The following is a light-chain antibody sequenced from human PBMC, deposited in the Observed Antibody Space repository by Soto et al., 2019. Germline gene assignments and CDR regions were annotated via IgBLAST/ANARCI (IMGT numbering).Light chain of an antibody. V-gene: IGKV3D-20*02. CDR2: DAS. J-gene: IGKJ4*01. CDR3: QQRSNWPALT. CDR1: QSVGSIY. Sequence: EIVLTQSPGTLSLSPGERATLSCRASQSVGSIYLAWYQQKPGQAPRLLIYDASSRATGIPARFSGSGSGTDFTLTISSLEPEDFAVYYCQQRSNWPALTFGGGTKVDIK.